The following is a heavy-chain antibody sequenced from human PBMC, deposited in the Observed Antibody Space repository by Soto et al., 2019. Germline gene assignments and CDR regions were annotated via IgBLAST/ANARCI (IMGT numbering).Heavy chain of an antibody. J-gene: IGHJ3*02. Sequence: EVQLVESGGGLVKPGGSLRLSCAASGFTFSHAWMSWVRQAPGKGLEWVVRIKRKTDGGTTDYAAPVKGRFTISRDDSKSTLYLQMSGLKTADTAVYYCATLCGVFISAAFDIWGQGAMVTVSS. CDR1: GFTFSHAW. CDR3: ATLCGVFISAAFDI. CDR2: IKRKTDGGTT. D-gene: IGHD3-3*01. V-gene: IGHV3-15*01.